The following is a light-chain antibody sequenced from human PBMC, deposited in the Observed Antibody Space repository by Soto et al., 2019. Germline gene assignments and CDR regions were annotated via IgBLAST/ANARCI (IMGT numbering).Light chain of an antibody. CDR2: GAS. CDR3: QQYGTSPLT. Sequence: ETVLTQSPGTLSLSPGERATLSCRASQSVKNDYLAWYQQRPGLAPRLLIFGASGRATGIPDSFSGSGSGTDFTLTISRLEPEDFAIYYCQQYGTSPLTFGGGTKVEIK. J-gene: IGKJ4*01. V-gene: IGKV3-20*01. CDR1: QSVKNDY.